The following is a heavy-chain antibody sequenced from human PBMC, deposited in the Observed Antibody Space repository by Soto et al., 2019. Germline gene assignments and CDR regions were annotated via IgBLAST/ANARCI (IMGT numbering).Heavy chain of an antibody. CDR3: ARSQGGSSSLDIYYYYYYGMDV. V-gene: IGHV1-69*01. J-gene: IGHJ6*02. CDR1: GGTFSSYA. D-gene: IGHD2-15*01. CDR2: VIPIFGTA. Sequence: QVQLVQSGAEVKKPGSSVKVSCKAPGGTFSSYAISWVRQAPGQGLEWMGGVIPIFGTAKYAQKFQGRVTITTDESTSTGYMELRSLISDDTAVYYCARSQGGSSSLDIYYYYYYGMDVWGQGTTVTVSS.